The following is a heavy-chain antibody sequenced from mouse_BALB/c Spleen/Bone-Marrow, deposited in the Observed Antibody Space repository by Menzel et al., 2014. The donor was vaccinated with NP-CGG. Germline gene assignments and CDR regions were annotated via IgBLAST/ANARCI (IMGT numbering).Heavy chain of an antibody. CDR1: GYSFTNYY. CDR3: ARRVITTGPGFAY. CDR2: IDPFNGVT. J-gene: IGHJ3*01. V-gene: IGHV1S135*01. D-gene: IGHD2-4*01. Sequence: VQLQQSGPELMKPGASVKMSCKASGYSFTNYYIHWVKQSHGKSLEWIGYIDPFNGVTTYNQKFKGKATLTVDKSSNTAYMHLSSLTSEDSAVFYCARRVITTGPGFAYWGQGTLVTVSA.